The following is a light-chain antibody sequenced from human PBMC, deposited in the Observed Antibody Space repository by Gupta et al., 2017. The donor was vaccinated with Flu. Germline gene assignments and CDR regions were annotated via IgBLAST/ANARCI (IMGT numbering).Light chain of an antibody. J-gene: IGKJ4*01. CDR1: QSVSSY. CDR3: QQRSNWPPGLT. CDR2: DAS. V-gene: IGKV3-11*01. Sequence: TLSLSPGERATRACRASQSVSSYLAWYQQKPGQAPRLLIYDASNRATGIPARFSGSGSGTDFTLTISSLEPEDFAVYYCQQRSNWPPGLTFGGGTKVEIK.